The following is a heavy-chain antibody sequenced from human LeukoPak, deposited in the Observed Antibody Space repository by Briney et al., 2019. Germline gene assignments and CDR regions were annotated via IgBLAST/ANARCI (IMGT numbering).Heavy chain of an antibody. Sequence: PGGSLRLSCAASGFTFNKARMNWVRQGPGKGLEWVGRFTSKTDGGTTDYAAPVKGRFTISRDDSKNTLYLQMNSLKTEDTAVYYCTTGLTMVRGLMSYSDYWGQGTLVTVSS. CDR3: TTGLTMVRGLMSYSDY. J-gene: IGHJ4*02. CDR2: FTSKTDGGTT. V-gene: IGHV3-15*01. CDR1: GFTFNKAR. D-gene: IGHD3-10*01.